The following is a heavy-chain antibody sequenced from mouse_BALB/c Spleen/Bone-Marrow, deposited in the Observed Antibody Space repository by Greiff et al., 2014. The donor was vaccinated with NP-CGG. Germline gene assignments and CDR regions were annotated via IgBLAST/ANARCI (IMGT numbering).Heavy chain of an antibody. J-gene: IGHJ3*01. CDR3: ARDYYGSSYGFAY. V-gene: IGHV1-18*01. CDR1: GYSFTGYT. CDR2: INPYNGGT. Sequence: VQLKESGPELVKPGASMKISCKASGYSFTGYTMNWVKQSHGKSLEWIGLINPYNGGTSYNQKFKGKATLTVDKSSSTAYMELLSLTSEDSAVCHCARDYYGSSYGFAYWGQGTLVTVSA. D-gene: IGHD1-1*01.